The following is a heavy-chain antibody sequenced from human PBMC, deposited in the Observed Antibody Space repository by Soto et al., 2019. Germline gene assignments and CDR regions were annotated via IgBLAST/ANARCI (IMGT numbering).Heavy chain of an antibody. Sequence: GGSLRLSCAASGSTFSSYSMNWVRQAPGKGLEWVSSISSSSSYIYYADSVKGRFTISRDNAKNSLYLQMNSLRAEDTAVYYCARQLGVNYYYYYGMDVWGQGTTVTVSS. CDR2: ISSSSSYI. V-gene: IGHV3-21*01. CDR1: GSTFSSYS. J-gene: IGHJ6*02. CDR3: ARQLGVNYYYYYGMDV. D-gene: IGHD3-22*01.